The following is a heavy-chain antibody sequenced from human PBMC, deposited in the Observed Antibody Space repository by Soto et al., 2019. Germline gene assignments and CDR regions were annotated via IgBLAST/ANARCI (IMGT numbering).Heavy chain of an antibody. V-gene: IGHV3-30-3*01. CDR3: ARSLYSYGPFDY. CDR2: ISYDGSNK. Sequence: HPGGSLRLSCAASGFTFSSYAMHWVRQAPGKGLEWVAVISYDGSNKYYADSVKGRFTISRDNSKNTLYLQMNSLRAEDTAVYYCARSLYSYGPFDYWGQGTLVTVSS. D-gene: IGHD5-18*01. CDR1: GFTFSSYA. J-gene: IGHJ4*02.